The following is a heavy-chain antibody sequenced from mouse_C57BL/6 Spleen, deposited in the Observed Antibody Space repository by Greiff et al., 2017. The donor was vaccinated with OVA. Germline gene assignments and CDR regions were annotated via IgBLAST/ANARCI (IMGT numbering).Heavy chain of an antibody. V-gene: IGHV5-12*01. CDR3: ARSQRGYFDV. CDR2: ISNGGGST. CDR1: GFTFSDYY. Sequence: EVQLVESGGGLVQPGGSLKLSCAASGFTFSDYYMYWVRQTPEKRLEWVAYISNGGGSTYYPDTVKGRFTISGDNAKNTLYLQVSRLKSEDTAMYYCARSQRGYFDVWGTGTTVTVSS. J-gene: IGHJ1*03.